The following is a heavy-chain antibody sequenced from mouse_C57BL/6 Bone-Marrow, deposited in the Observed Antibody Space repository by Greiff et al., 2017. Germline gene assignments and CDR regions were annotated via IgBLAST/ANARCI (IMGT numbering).Heavy chain of an antibody. CDR3: ARSITTDPLYAMYY. J-gene: IGHJ4*01. Sequence: EVQLQQSGPELVKPGASVKISCKASGYTFPDYYMNWVKQSHGKSLEWIGDINPNNGGTSYNQKFKGKATLTVDKSSSAAYMELRSLTSEDSAVYNCARSITTDPLYAMYYWGQGTSVTVSS. D-gene: IGHD1-1*01. CDR1: GYTFPDYY. V-gene: IGHV1-26*01. CDR2: INPNNGGT.